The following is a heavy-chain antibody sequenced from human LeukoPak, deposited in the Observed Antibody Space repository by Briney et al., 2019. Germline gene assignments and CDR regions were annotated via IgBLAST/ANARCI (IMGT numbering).Heavy chain of an antibody. CDR2: ISSSSSYI. V-gene: IGHV3-21*01. J-gene: IGHJ4*02. CDR1: GFTFSSYS. D-gene: IGHD1-26*01. Sequence: GGSLRLTCAVSGFTFSSYSMNWVRQAPGKGLEWVSSISSSSSYIYYADSVKRRFTISSDNAKNSLYLQMNSLRAEDTAVYYCARDNSSRVGDDGYFDYWGQGTLVTVSS. CDR3: ARDNSSRVGDDGYFDY.